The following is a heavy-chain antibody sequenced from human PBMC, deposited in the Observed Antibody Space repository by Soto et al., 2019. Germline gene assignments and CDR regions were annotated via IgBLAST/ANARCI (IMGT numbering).Heavy chain of an antibody. D-gene: IGHD3-10*01. Sequence: VKVPFNTSAYTVASYGISSVRQAPGQGLEGRGWISAYNGNTNDAQKLQGRVTMTTDNSTTTAYMELRSLRSDDTAVYYCARDLKYIIYYFDYWGQGTLVTVSS. CDR2: ISAYNGNT. CDR1: AYTVASYG. V-gene: IGHV1-18*01. CDR3: ARDLKYIIYYFDY. J-gene: IGHJ4*02.